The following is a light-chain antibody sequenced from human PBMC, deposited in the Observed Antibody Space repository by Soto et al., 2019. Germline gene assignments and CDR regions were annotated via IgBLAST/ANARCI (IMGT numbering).Light chain of an antibody. V-gene: IGLV2-14*01. CDR1: NSDVGGYNY. Sequence: QSVLTQPASVSGSPGQSITISCTGTNSDVGGYNYVSWYQQHPGKAPKFMIYEVSNRPSGVSNRFSGSKSGNTASLTISGLQAEDEADYYCSSYTSSTTHVVFGGGTKVTVL. CDR3: SSYTSSTTHVV. CDR2: EVS. J-gene: IGLJ2*01.